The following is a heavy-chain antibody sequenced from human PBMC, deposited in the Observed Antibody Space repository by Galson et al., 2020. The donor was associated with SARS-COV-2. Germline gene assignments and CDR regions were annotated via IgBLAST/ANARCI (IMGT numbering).Heavy chain of an antibody. Sequence: ASVKVSCKASGYTFTSYGISWVRQAPGQGLEWMGWISAYNGNTNYAQKLQGRVTMTTDTSTSTAYMELRSLRSDDTAVYYCARGLNVIYLSSSWYYDYWGQGTLVTVSS. V-gene: IGHV1-18*01. CDR2: ISAYNGNT. CDR3: ARGLNVIYLSSSWYYDY. CDR1: GYTFTSYG. D-gene: IGHD6-13*01. J-gene: IGHJ4*02.